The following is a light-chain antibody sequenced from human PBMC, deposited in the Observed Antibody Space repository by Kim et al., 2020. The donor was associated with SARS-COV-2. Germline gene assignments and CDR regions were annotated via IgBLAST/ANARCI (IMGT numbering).Light chain of an antibody. CDR1: KWGDKY. J-gene: IGLJ2*01. CDR3: RAWDSSGV. CDR2: QDS. V-gene: IGLV3-1*01. Sequence: SYELTQPPAVCVSPGQTASITCSGDKWGDKYACWYQQKPGQSPVLVIYQDSKRASGIPERFSGSNSGNTATLTISGTQAMDEADYYCRAWDSSGVFGGGTQLTVL.